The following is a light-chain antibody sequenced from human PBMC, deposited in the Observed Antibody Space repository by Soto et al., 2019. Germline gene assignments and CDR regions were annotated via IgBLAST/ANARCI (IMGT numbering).Light chain of an antibody. Sequence: QSVLTQPASVSGSPGQSITISCTGTSSDVGGYNYVSWYQHHPGKAPRLMIYASSNRPSGVSHRFSGSRSGNTASLTISGLQADDAADYYCTSYTSVSTLYVFGTVSKVTVL. CDR1: SSDVGGYNY. J-gene: IGLJ1*01. V-gene: IGLV2-14*01. CDR2: ASS. CDR3: TSYTSVSTLYV.